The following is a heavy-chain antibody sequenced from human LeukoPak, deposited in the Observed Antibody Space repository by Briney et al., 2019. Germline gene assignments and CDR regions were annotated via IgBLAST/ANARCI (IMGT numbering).Heavy chain of an antibody. Sequence: ASVKDSCKASGYTFSDYYIHWVRQAPGQGLERMGWINPYSGGTNYAQKFQGRVTMTRDTSIATTYMDLSSLMSDDTAVYYCARGHDNTGYNYFDYWGQGTLVTVSS. D-gene: IGHD3-9*01. CDR3: ARGHDNTGYNYFDY. J-gene: IGHJ4*02. CDR1: GYTFSDYY. V-gene: IGHV1-2*02. CDR2: INPYSGGT.